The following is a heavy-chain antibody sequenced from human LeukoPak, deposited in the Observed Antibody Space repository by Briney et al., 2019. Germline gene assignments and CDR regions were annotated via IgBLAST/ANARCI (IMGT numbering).Heavy chain of an antibody. D-gene: IGHD6-13*01. J-gene: IGHJ4*02. Sequence: SETLSLTCTVSGGSISSYYWSWIRQPPGKGLEWIGYIYYSGSTNYNPSLKSRVTISVDTSKNQFSLKLSSVTVADTAVYYCARDRGGAAASFDYWGQGTLVTVSS. CDR3: ARDRGGAAASFDY. CDR2: IYYSGST. CDR1: GGSISSYY. V-gene: IGHV4-59*01.